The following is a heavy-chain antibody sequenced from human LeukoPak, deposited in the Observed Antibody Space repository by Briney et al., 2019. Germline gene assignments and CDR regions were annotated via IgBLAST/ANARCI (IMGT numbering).Heavy chain of an antibody. J-gene: IGHJ4*02. V-gene: IGHV4-59*07. D-gene: IGHD3-22*01. CDR3: ARWYYYDSSGAVDY. CDR1: GGPISSYY. Sequence: PSDTLSLTCTVSGGPISSYYWSWIRQPPGKGLEWIGYIYYTGSTNYTHSLQSRVSISVDTSKNQFSLKLSSVTAADTAVYYCARWYYYDSSGAVDYWGQGTLVTVSS. CDR2: IYYTGST.